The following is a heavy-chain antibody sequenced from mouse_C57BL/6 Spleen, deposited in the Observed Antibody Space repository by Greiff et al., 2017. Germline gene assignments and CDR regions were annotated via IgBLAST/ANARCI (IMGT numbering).Heavy chain of an antibody. CDR2: ISDGGSYT. J-gene: IGHJ2*01. CDR3: ARDRNYGPYFDY. D-gene: IGHD1-1*01. Sequence: VEPGGGLVKPGGSLKLSCAASGFTFSSYAMSWVRQTPEKRLEWVATISDGGSYTYYPDNVKGRFTISRDNAKNNLYLQMSHLKSEDTAMYYCARDRNYGPYFDYWGQGTTLTVSS. CDR1: GFTFSSYA. V-gene: IGHV5-4*01.